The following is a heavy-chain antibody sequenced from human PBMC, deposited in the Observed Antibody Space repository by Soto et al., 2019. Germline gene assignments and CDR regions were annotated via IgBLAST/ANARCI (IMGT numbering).Heavy chain of an antibody. Sequence: ASVKVSCKASGGTFSSYAISWVRQAPGQGLEWMGGIIPIYGTANYAQKLQGRVTMTAATSTSTAYMELRSLRSDDTAVYYCARDFSIVGAMVSYYYYGMDVWGKGTTVIVSS. CDR1: GGTFSSYA. CDR3: ARDFSIVGAMVSYYYYGMDV. J-gene: IGHJ6*04. D-gene: IGHD1-26*01. CDR2: IIPIYGTA. V-gene: IGHV1-69*06.